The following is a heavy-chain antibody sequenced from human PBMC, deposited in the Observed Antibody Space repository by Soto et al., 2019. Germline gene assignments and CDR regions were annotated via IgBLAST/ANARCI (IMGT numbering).Heavy chain of an antibody. V-gene: IGHV1-69*01. J-gene: IGHJ6*02. CDR1: GGTFSSYA. CDR2: IIPIFGTA. D-gene: IGHD1-26*01. Sequence: QVQLVQSGAEVKKPGSSVKVSCKASGGTFSSYAISWVRQAPGQGLEWMGGIIPIFGTANYAQKFQGRVTITADESTSTAYMELSSLRSEDTAVYYCGRASPYPHSGSYYGGGYYYYGMDVWGQGTTVTVSS. CDR3: GRASPYPHSGSYYGGGYYYYGMDV.